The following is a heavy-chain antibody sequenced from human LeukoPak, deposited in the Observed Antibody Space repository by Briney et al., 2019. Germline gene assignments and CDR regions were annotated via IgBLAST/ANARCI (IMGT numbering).Heavy chain of an antibody. Sequence: ASVKVSCKSSGYTFTGYYIHWVRQAPGQGLERMGWINPNNGATTYAQKFQDSVSMTRDTSVSTAYMELRWLRSVDTAVYFCARGSGLPDSNGFHYFDYWGQGTLVAVSS. V-gene: IGHV1-2*02. J-gene: IGHJ4*02. CDR1: GYTFTGYY. D-gene: IGHD3-22*01. CDR3: ARGSGLPDSNGFHYFDY. CDR2: INPNNGAT.